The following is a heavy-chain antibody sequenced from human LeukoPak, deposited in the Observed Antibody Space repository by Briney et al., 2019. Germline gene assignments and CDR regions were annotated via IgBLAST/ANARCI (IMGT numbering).Heavy chain of an antibody. Sequence: GGSLRLSCAASGFTFSSYAMHWVRQAPGKGLEYVSAISSNGGSTYYANSVKGRFTISRDNSRNTLYLQMNSLRAEDTAVYYCARDTVAGPTTFDYWGQGTLVTVSS. D-gene: IGHD6-19*01. J-gene: IGHJ4*02. CDR2: ISSNGGST. V-gene: IGHV3-64*01. CDR1: GFTFSSYA. CDR3: ARDTVAGPTTFDY.